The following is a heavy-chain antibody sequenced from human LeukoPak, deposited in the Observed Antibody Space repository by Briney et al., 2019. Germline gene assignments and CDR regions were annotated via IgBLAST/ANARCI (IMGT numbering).Heavy chain of an antibody. V-gene: IGHV4-34*01. CDR1: GGSFSGYY. D-gene: IGHD3-22*01. CDR3: ARGANYYDSSGYSATFDF. Sequence: SETLSLTCAVYGGSFSGYYWSWIRQPPGKGLEWIGKINHSGSTNYNPSLKSRVTISVDTSKNQFSLKLNSVTAADTAVYYCARGANYYDSSGYSATFDFWGQGTLVTVSS. CDR2: INHSGST. J-gene: IGHJ4*02.